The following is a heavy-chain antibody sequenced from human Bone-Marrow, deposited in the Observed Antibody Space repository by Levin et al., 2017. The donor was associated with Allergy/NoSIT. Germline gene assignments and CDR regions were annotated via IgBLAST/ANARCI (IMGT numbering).Heavy chain of an antibody. CDR1: GFTFGDYG. D-gene: IGHD3-16*01. CDR3: SRWITVIDYYYYYYMDV. V-gene: IGHV3-49*04. J-gene: IGHJ6*03. CDR2: IRNIDYGGTT. Sequence: GESLKISCAASGFTFGDYGFSWVRQAPGRGLEWVAFIRNIDYGGTTEYAASVKGRFTISRDDSKSIVYLQMNSLRTEDTAVYYCSRWITVIDYYYYYYMDVWGEGTTVTVSS.